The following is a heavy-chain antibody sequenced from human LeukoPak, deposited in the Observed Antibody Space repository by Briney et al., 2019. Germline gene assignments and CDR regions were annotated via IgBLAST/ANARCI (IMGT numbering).Heavy chain of an antibody. J-gene: IGHJ4*02. Sequence: ASVKVSCKGSGYTFTSYGISWVRQAPGQGLEWMGGIIPIFGTANYAQKFQGRVTITADESTSTAYMELSSLRSEDTAVYYCARENPKTRAGYSSSWYESAFDYWGQGTLVTVSS. CDR3: ARENPKTRAGYSSSWYESAFDY. CDR1: GYTFTSYG. CDR2: IIPIFGTA. V-gene: IGHV1-69*13. D-gene: IGHD6-13*01.